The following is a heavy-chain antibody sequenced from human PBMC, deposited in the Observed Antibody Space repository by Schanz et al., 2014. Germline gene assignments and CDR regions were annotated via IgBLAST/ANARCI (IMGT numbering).Heavy chain of an antibody. CDR1: GYTFTSYG. CDR3: ARGGGPEDVFDI. J-gene: IGHJ3*02. CDR2: INAGTGNT. D-gene: IGHD5-12*01. Sequence: QVQLVQSGAEVKKPGASVKVSCKASGYTFTSYGLNWVRQAPGQGLEWMGWINAGTGNTEYSQKFQGRVTITRDTLATTAYMELSSLRSDDTAVYYCARGGGPEDVFDIWGQGTILTVSS. V-gene: IGHV1-18*01.